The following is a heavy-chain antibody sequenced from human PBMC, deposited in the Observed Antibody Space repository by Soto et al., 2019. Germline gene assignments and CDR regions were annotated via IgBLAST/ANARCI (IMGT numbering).Heavy chain of an antibody. CDR3: ARSYSYGPVGYYGMDV. V-gene: IGHV4-31*03. CDR2: IYCSGST. CDR1: GGSISSGGYY. D-gene: IGHD5-18*01. Sequence: SSETLSLTCTVSGGSISSGGYYWSWIRQHPGKGLEWIGYIYCSGSTYYNPSLKSRVTISVDTSKNQFSLKLSSVTAADTAVYYCARSYSYGPVGYYGMDVWGQGTTVTVSS. J-gene: IGHJ6*02.